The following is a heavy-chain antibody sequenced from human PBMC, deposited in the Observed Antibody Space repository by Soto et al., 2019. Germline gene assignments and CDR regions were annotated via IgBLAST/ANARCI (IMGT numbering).Heavy chain of an antibody. CDR1: GYTFTSYD. J-gene: IGHJ6*03. CDR2: MNPNSGNT. V-gene: IGHV1-8*01. D-gene: IGHD3-9*01. Sequence: QVQLVQSGAEVKKPGASVKVSCKASGYTFTSYDINWVRQATGQGLEWMGWMNPNSGNTGYAQKFQGRVTMTRNTSISTAYMELSSLRSEDTAVYYCARGSDDILTGYYQQVDYYYYMDVWGKGTTVTVSS. CDR3: ARGSDDILTGYYQQVDYYYYMDV.